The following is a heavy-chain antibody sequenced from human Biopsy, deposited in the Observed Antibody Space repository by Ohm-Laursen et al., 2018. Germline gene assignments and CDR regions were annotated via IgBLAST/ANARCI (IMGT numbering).Heavy chain of an antibody. V-gene: IGHV1-69*01. CDR2: IITFFRTV. CDR3: APQTPRDPDILTGAYHYDMAV. Sequence: SSVKVSCKASGHTLTNPDISWVRQAPGQGLEWMGGIITFFRTVNYAQNFQGRITITADEFTDTAYMELRSLRSEDTAVYYCAPQTPRDPDILTGAYHYDMAVWGQGTTVTVSS. CDR1: GHTLTNPD. D-gene: IGHD3-9*01. J-gene: IGHJ6*02.